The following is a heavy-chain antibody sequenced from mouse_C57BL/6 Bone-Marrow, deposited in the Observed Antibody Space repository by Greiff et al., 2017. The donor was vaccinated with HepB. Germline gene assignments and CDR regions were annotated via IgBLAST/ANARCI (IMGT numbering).Heavy chain of an antibody. J-gene: IGHJ4*01. CDR1: GFTFRYYY. V-gene: IGHV5-12*01. CDR3: ARPGYYYPMGY. CDR2: ISNGGGST. D-gene: IGHD4-1*01. Sequence: EVQGVQSGGGLVQSVGSLKLPCAAPGFTFRYYYLYWVRHTPEKRLEWVAYISNGGGSTYYPDTVKGRFTISRDNAKNTLYLQMSRLKSEDTAMYDCARPGYYYPMGYWAQGTSVTDSS.